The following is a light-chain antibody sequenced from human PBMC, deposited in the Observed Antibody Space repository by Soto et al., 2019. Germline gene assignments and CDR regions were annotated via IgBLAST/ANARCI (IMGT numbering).Light chain of an antibody. V-gene: IGKV1-5*01. Sequence: GDRVTITCRASETISSWLAWYQQKEGKAPKLLMYDASTLKSGVPSRFSGSGSGTEFTLTISSLQPDDFATYYCQHYNSYSEAFGQGTKVDIK. CDR3: QHYNSYSEA. CDR1: ETISSW. J-gene: IGKJ1*01. CDR2: DAS.